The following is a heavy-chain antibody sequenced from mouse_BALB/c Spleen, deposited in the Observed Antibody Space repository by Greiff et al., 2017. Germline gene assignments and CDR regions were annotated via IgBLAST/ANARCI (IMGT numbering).Heavy chain of an antibody. Sequence: VKLVESGAELARPGASVKMSCKASGYTFTSYTMHWVKQRPGQGLEWIGYINPSSGYTNYNQKFKDKATLTADKSSSTAYMQLSSLTSEDSAVYYCARDYGNHFDYWGQGTTLTVSS. CDR2: INPSSGYT. CDR1: GYTFTSYT. CDR3: ARDYGNHFDY. J-gene: IGHJ2*01. V-gene: IGHV1-4*01. D-gene: IGHD2-1*01.